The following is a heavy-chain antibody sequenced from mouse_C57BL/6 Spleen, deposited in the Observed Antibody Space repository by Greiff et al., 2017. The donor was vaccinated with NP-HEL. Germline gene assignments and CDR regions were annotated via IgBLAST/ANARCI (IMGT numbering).Heavy chain of an antibody. J-gene: IGHJ3*01. V-gene: IGHV1-5*01. CDR1: GYTFTSYW. CDR2: IYPGNSDT. Sequence: EVQLQQSGTVLARPGASVKMSCKTSGYTFTSYWMHWVKQRPGQGLEWIGAIYPGNSDTSYNQKFKGKAKLTAVTSASTAYMELSSLTNEDSAVYDCTRSIYYDYSWFAYWGQGTLVTVSA. CDR3: TRSIYYDYSWFAY. D-gene: IGHD2-4*01.